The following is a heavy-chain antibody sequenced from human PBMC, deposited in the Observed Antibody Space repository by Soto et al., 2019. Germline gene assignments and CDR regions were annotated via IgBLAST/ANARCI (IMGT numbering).Heavy chain of an antibody. Sequence: GSLRLSCAASGFTFSSYSMNWVRQAPGKGLEWVSSISSSSSYIYYADSVKGRFTISRDNAKNSLYLQMNSLRAEDTAVYYCARAYSSSSGLFDYWGQGTLVTVSS. D-gene: IGHD6-6*01. CDR2: ISSSSSYI. CDR3: ARAYSSSSGLFDY. CDR1: GFTFSSYS. V-gene: IGHV3-21*01. J-gene: IGHJ4*02.